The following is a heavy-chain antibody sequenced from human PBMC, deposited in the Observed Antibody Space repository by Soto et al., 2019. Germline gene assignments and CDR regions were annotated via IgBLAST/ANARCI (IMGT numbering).Heavy chain of an antibody. V-gene: IGHV4-30-4*01. CDR1: GGSISSGDYY. D-gene: IGHD5-12*01. J-gene: IGHJ5*02. CDR2: IYYSGST. Sequence: SETLSLTCTVSGGSISSGDYYWSWIRQPPGKGLEWIGYIYYSGSTYYNPSLKSRVTISVDTSKNQFSLKLSSVTAADTAVYYFDRVTTIKNWYAPSGQGTLVTVSS. CDR3: DRVTTIKNWYAP.